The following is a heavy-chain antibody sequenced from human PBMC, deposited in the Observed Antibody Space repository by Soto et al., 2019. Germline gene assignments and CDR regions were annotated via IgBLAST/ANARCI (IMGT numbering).Heavy chain of an antibody. CDR1: GFTFSDHY. CDR2: TRNKANSYTT. Sequence: GGSLRLSCAASGFTFSDHYMDWVRQAPGKGLEWVGRTRNKANSYTTEYAASVKGRFTISRDDSKNSLYLQMNSLKTEDTAVYYCARDPGLYGMDVWGQGTTVTVSS. CDR3: ARDPGLYGMDV. V-gene: IGHV3-72*01. D-gene: IGHD2-8*02. J-gene: IGHJ6*02.